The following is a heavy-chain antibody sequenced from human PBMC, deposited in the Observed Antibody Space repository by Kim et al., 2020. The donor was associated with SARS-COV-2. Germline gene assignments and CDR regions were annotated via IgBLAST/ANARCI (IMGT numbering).Heavy chain of an antibody. D-gene: IGHD2-15*01. CDR3: AREGPGGFDI. Sequence: NEYYVDSVKGRFTISRDNSKNTLSLRMNRLRDNDTAVYYCAREGPGGFDIWGQGTTVTVSP. J-gene: IGHJ3*02. V-gene: IGHV3-30*03. CDR2: NE.